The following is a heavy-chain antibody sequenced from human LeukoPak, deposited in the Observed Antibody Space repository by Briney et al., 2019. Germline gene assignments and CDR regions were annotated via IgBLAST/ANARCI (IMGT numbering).Heavy chain of an antibody. Sequence: SETLSLTCAVHGGSFSGYYWSWIRQPPGKGLEWIGEINHSGSTNYNPSLKSRVTISVDTSKNQFSLKLSSVTAADTAVYYCARGRYCSSTSCYYYYYYYMDVWGKGTTVTVSS. CDR1: GGSFSGYY. J-gene: IGHJ6*03. V-gene: IGHV4-34*01. D-gene: IGHD2-2*01. CDR2: INHSGST. CDR3: ARGRYCSSTSCYYYYYYYMDV.